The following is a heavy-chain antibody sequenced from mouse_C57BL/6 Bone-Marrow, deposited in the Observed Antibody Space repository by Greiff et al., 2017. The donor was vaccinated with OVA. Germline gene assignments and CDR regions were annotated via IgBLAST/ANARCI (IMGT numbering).Heavy chain of an antibody. CDR1: GYTFTSYW. CDR2: IDPSDSYT. V-gene: IGHV1-59*01. D-gene: IGHD1-1*01. J-gene: IGHJ2*01. Sequence: QVQLQQPGAELVRPGTSVKLSCKASGYTFTSYWMHWVKQRPGQGLEWIGVIDPSDSYTNYNQKFKGKATLTVDTSSSTAYMQLSSLTSEDSAVYDCAARAYYYGSSRFDYWGQGTTLTVSS. CDR3: AARAYYYGSSRFDY.